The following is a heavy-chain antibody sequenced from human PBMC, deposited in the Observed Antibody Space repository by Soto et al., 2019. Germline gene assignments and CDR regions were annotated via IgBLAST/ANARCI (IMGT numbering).Heavy chain of an antibody. V-gene: IGHV4-59*01. J-gene: IGHJ4*02. Sequence: SETLSLTCTVSGGSISSYYWSWIRQPPGKGLEWIGYIYYSGSTNYNPSLKSRVTISVDTSKNQFSLKLSSVTAADTAVYYCARGYYYDSSGYFYFDYWGQGTLVTAPQ. CDR3: ARGYYYDSSGYFYFDY. D-gene: IGHD3-22*01. CDR1: GGSISSYY. CDR2: IYYSGST.